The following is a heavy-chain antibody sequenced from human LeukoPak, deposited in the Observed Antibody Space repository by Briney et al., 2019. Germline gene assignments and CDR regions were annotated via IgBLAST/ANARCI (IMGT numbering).Heavy chain of an antibody. J-gene: IGHJ6*03. Sequence: SETLSLTCTVSGYSISSGYYWSWIRQPPGKGLEWIGEINHSGSTNYNPSLKSRVTISVDTSKNQFSLKLSSVTAADTAVYYCASSNTYSSSWYGYYYYYMDVWGKGTTVTISS. V-gene: IGHV4-38-2*02. CDR2: INHSGST. CDR1: GYSISSGYY. CDR3: ASSNTYSSSWYGYYYYYMDV. D-gene: IGHD6-13*01.